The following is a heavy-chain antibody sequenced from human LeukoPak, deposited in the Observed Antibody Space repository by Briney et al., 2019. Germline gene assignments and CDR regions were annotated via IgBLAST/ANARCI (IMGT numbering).Heavy chain of an antibody. CDR3: AKVGPTYCGGDCYSPYDY. V-gene: IGHV3-30*02. Sequence: GGSLRLSCEASGFTFSSHSLSWVRQAPGKGLEWVAFIRYDGSNKYYADSVKGRFTISRDNSKNTLYLQMNSLRAEDTAVYYCAKVGPTYCGGDCYSPYDYWGQGTLVTVSS. D-gene: IGHD2-21*02. CDR2: IRYDGSNK. J-gene: IGHJ4*02. CDR1: GFTFSSHS.